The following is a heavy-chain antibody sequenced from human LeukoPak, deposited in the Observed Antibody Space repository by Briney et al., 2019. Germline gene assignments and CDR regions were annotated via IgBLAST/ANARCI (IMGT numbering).Heavy chain of an antibody. D-gene: IGHD3-10*01. V-gene: IGHV4-59*12. CDR1: GGSISSYY. CDR3: ARGMVRGVITPGY. J-gene: IGHJ4*02. CDR2: IYYSGST. Sequence: PSETLSLTCTVSGGSISSYYWSWIRQPPGKGLEWIGYIYYSGSTNYNPSLKSRVTISVDTSKNQFSLKLRSVTAADTAVYYCARGMVRGVITPGYWGQGTLVTVSS.